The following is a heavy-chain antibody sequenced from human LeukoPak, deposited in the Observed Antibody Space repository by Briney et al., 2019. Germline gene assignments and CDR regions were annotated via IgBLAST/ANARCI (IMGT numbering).Heavy chain of an antibody. V-gene: IGHV3-48*02. J-gene: IGHJ4*02. D-gene: IGHD1-26*01. CDR3: ARGSYYAPYYFDY. CDR2: ISSGSNTI. CDR1: GFTFSTHR. Sequence: GGSLRLSCAASGFTFSTHRMNWVRQAPGKGLEWLSYISSGSNTIFYADSVKGRFTISRDNAKNSLFLQVNSLRDEDTAVYYCARGSYYAPYYFDYWGQGTLVTVSS.